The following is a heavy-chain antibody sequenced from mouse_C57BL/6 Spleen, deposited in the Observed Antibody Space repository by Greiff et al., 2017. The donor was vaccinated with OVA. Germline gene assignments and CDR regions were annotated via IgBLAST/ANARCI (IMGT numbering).Heavy chain of an antibody. D-gene: IGHD1-1*01. CDR2: IDPSDSET. J-gene: IGHJ4*01. Sequence: QVQLQQPGAELVRPGSSVKLSCKASGYTFTSYWMHWVKQRPIQGLEWIGNIDPSDSETHYNQKFKDKATLTVDKSSSTAYMQLSSLTSEDSAVYYCARSRGPYYGSIRMDYWGQGTSVTVSS. V-gene: IGHV1-52*01. CDR1: GYTFTSYW. CDR3: ARSRGPYYGSIRMDY.